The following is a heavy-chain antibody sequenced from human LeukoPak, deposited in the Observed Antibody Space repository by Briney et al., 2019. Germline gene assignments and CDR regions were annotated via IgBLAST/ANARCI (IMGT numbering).Heavy chain of an antibody. CDR2: ISSSSSYI. Sequence: GGSLRLSCAASGFTFSSYSMNWVRQAPGKGLEWVPSISSSSSYIYYADSVKGRFTISRDNSKNTLYLQMNSLRAEDTAVYYCAREGLYYDILTGYYNVWVAYNWFDPWGQGTLVTVSS. J-gene: IGHJ5*02. CDR3: AREGLYYDILTGYYNVWVAYNWFDP. CDR1: GFTFSSYS. D-gene: IGHD3-9*01. V-gene: IGHV3-21*01.